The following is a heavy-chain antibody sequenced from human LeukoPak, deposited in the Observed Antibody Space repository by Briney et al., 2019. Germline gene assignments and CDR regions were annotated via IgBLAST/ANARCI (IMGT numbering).Heavy chain of an antibody. J-gene: IGHJ4*02. V-gene: IGHV4-39*07. CDR2: IYYSGST. CDR1: GGSISSSSYY. Sequence: SETLSLTCTVSGGSISSSSYYWGWIRQPPGKGLEWIGSIYYSGSTYYNPSLKSRVTISVDTSKNQFSLKLSSVTAADTAVYYCARELGSGPFDYWGQGTLVTVSS. CDR3: ARELGSGPFDY. D-gene: IGHD3-10*01.